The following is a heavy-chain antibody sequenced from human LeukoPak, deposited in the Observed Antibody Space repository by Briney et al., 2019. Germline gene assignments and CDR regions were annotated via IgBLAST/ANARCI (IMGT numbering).Heavy chain of an antibody. CDR1: GYTFTGYY. V-gene: IGHV1-2*02. Sequence: GASVTVTFKASGYTFTGYYMHWVRQAPGQGLEWMGWINPNSGGTNYAQKFQGRVTMTRDTSISTAYMELSRLRSDDTAVHYCARSMSTVVTPYTYWGQGTLVSPSS. J-gene: IGHJ4*02. CDR2: INPNSGGT. D-gene: IGHD4-23*01. CDR3: ARSMSTVVTPYTY.